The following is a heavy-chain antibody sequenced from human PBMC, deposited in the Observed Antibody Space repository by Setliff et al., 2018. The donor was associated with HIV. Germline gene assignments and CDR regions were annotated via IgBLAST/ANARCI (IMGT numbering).Heavy chain of an antibody. V-gene: IGHV1-18*01. CDR3: ARSPGDYLFDY. CDR1: GGTFRNYA. J-gene: IGHJ4*02. D-gene: IGHD4-17*01. CDR2: ISAYNGNT. Sequence: RASVKVSCKASGGTFRNYAISWVRQAPGQGLEWMGWISAYNGNTNYAQKLQGRVTMTTDTSTSTAYMELRSLRSDDTAVYYCARSPGDYLFDYWGQGTLVTVPQ.